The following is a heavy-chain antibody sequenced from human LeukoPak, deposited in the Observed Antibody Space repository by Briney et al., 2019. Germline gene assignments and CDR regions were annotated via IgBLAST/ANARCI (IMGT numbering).Heavy chain of an antibody. D-gene: IGHD6-13*01. CDR2: IDTSGTT. V-gene: IGHV4-4*07. J-gene: IGHJ6*03. Sequence: PSETLSLTCTVSGGSFTSYYWSWIRQPAGKGLEWIGHIDTSGTTNYNPSLKSRVTMSTDTSKNQFSLKLSSVTAADTAIYYCARVGGIAAAGTPLYYYYYMDVWGKGTTVTVSS. CDR1: GGSFTSYY. CDR3: ARVGGIAAAGTPLYYYYYMDV.